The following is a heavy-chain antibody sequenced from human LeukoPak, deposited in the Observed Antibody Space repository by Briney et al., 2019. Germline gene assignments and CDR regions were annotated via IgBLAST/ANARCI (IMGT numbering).Heavy chain of an antibody. D-gene: IGHD1-26*01. V-gene: IGHV1-69*06. CDR3: ARASGSYSDFDY. CDR1: GRTFSSYA. CDR2: IIPIFGTA. J-gene: IGHJ4*02. Sequence: ASVKVSCKASGRTFSSYAISWVRQAPGQGLEWMGGIIPIFGTANYAQKFQGRVTITADKSTSTAYMELSSLRSEDTAVYYCARASGSYSDFDYWGQGTLVTVSS.